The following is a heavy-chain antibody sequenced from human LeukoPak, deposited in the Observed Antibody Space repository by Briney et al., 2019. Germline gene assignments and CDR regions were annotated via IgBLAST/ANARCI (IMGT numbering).Heavy chain of an antibody. CDR3: ARHVPIFGVVSYYFDY. D-gene: IGHD3-3*01. V-gene: IGHV4-59*08. CDR1: GGSISSYY. CDR2: IYYSGST. Sequence: SETLSLTCTVSGGSISSYYWSWIRQPPGKGLEWIGYIYYSGSTNYNPSLKSRVTISVDTSKNQFSLKLSSVTAADTAVYYCARHVPIFGVVSYYFDYWGQGTLVTVSS. J-gene: IGHJ4*02.